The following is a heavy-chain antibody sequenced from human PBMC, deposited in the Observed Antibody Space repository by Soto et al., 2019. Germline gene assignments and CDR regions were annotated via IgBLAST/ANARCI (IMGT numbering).Heavy chain of an antibody. CDR2: IYPGDSDT. D-gene: IGHD3-22*01. Sequence: LGESLKISCKGSGYSFTSYWIGWVRQMPGKGLEWMGIIYPGDSDTRYSPSLQGQVTISADKSISTAYLQWSSLKASDTAMYYCARHGATMIGLFDIWGQGTMVTVSS. V-gene: IGHV5-51*01. J-gene: IGHJ3*02. CDR1: GYSFTSYW. CDR3: ARHGATMIGLFDI.